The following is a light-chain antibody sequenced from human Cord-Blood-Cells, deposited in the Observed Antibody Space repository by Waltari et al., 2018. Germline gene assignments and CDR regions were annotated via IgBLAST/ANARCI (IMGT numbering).Light chain of an antibody. CDR1: KGISSW. J-gene: IGKJ1*01. CDR2: AAS. CDR3: QQANSFPT. V-gene: IGKV1-12*01. Sequence: DIQMTQSPSSVSASVGDRVTITCRASKGISSWLAWYQQKPGKAPKLLIYAASSLQSVVPARFSGSGSGTDFTLTISSLQPEDFATYYCQQANSFPTFGQGTKVEIK.